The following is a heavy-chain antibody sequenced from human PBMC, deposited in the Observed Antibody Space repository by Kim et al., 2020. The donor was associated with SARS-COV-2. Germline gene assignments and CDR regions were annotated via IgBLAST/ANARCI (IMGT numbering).Heavy chain of an antibody. CDR3: ASGSSSAGKDFDY. D-gene: IGHD6-6*01. Sequence: SETLSLTCAVYGGSFSGYYWSWIRQPPGKGLEWIGEINHSGSTNYNPSLKSRVTISVDTSKNQFSLKLSSVTAADTAVYYCASGSSSAGKDFDYWGQGTLVTVSS. CDR1: GGSFSGYY. J-gene: IGHJ4*02. V-gene: IGHV4-34*01. CDR2: INHSGST.